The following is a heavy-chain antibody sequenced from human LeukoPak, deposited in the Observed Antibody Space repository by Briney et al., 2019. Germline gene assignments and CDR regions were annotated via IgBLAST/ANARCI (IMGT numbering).Heavy chain of an antibody. CDR2: ISPYTGKK. Sequence: GASVKVSCKPSGYTFNSHGIHWVRQAPGQGLEWMGWISPYTGKKNYAQNVQDRVTMTTDTSTSTAYMELRSLRSDDTALYYCARGVTMIRGVMRDAFDIWGQGTMVTASS. J-gene: IGHJ3*02. CDR1: GYTFNSHG. D-gene: IGHD3-10*01. CDR3: ARGVTMIRGVMRDAFDI. V-gene: IGHV1-18*01.